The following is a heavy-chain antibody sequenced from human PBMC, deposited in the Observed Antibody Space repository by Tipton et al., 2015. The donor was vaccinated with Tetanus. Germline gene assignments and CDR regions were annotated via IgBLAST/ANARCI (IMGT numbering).Heavy chain of an antibody. CDR1: GFILSNYW. D-gene: IGHD3/OR15-3a*01. V-gene: IGHV3-7*01. CDR2: INREGGGK. Sequence: SLRLSCSASGFILSNYWMSWVRQAPGKGLEWVANINREGGGKYYVDSVKGRFTISRDEAKNSLYLQMSSLRVGDTAVYYCARDRGEDWTNFYYMDVWGKGATVIVSS. J-gene: IGHJ6*03. CDR3: ARDRGEDWTNFYYMDV.